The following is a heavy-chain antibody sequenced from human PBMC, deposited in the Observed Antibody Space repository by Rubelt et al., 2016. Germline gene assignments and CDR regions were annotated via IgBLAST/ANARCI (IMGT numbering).Heavy chain of an antibody. V-gene: IGHV4-59*08. J-gene: IGHJ4*02. Sequence: QVQLQESGPRLVKPSETLSLTCTVSGGSISPYYWSWVRQSPEKGLEWIGYISHTGSTNFSPSLKSRVTISMDPSRNLFSLNLNLGTAADAAVYYCASARGPSEFDYWGQGALVTVSS. CDR3: ASARGPSEFDY. D-gene: IGHD1-14*01. CDR1: GGSISPYY. CDR2: ISHTGST.